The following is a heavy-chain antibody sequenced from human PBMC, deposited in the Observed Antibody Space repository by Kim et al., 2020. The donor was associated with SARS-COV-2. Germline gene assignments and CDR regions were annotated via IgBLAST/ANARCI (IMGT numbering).Heavy chain of an antibody. J-gene: IGHJ4*02. CDR2: IYWDDDK. Sequence: SGPTLVNPTQTLTLTCTFSGFSLSTSGVGVGWIRQPPGKALEWLALIYWDDDKRYSPSLKSRLTITKDTSKNQVVLTMTNMDPVDTATYYCARTYSSGWYFSPGWPPSLWFDYWGQGTLVTVSS. V-gene: IGHV2-5*02. CDR1: GFSLSTSGVG. D-gene: IGHD6-19*01. CDR3: ARTYSSGWYFSPGWPPSLWFDY.